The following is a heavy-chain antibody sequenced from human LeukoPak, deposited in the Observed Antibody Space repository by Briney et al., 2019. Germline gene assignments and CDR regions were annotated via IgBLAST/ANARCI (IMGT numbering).Heavy chain of an antibody. CDR2: IYYSGST. V-gene: IGHV4-59*01. Sequence: PSETLSLTCTVSGGSISSYYWSWIRQPPGKGLEWIGYIYYSGSTNYNPSLKSRVTISVDTSKNQFSLKLSSVTAADTAVYYCARVGSSWYALNYYYYGMDVWGQGTTVTVSS. J-gene: IGHJ6*02. CDR1: GGSISSYY. CDR3: ARVGSSWYALNYYYYGMDV. D-gene: IGHD6-13*01.